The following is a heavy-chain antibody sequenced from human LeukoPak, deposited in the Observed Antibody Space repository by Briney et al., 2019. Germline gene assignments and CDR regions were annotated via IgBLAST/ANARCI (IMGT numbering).Heavy chain of an antibody. CDR1: GGSISSYY. Sequence: SETLSLTCTVSGGSISSYYWSWIRQPPGKGLEWIGYIYYSGSTYYNPSLKSRVTISVDTSKNQFSLKLSSVTAADTAVYYCASHSSGYKAHAFDIWGQGTMVTVSS. CDR3: ASHSSGYKAHAFDI. J-gene: IGHJ3*02. V-gene: IGHV4-59*08. CDR2: IYYSGST. D-gene: IGHD3-22*01.